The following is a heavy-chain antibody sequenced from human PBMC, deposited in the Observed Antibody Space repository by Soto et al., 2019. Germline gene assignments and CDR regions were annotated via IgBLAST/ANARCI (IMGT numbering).Heavy chain of an antibody. CDR3: ARQTNSSPARGPNGFDP. CDR2: TYHSGTT. J-gene: IGHJ5*02. CDR1: GDSINTSHW. Sequence: QVQLRESGPGLVRPSGTLSLTCAVYGDSINTSHWWSWVRQTPGKGLEWIGETYHSGTTNYNPSHKRRVTISMDKSKNLFSLKLNSVTAADTALYFCARQTNSSPARGPNGFDPWGQGALVTVSS. V-gene: IGHV4-4*02. D-gene: IGHD6-19*01.